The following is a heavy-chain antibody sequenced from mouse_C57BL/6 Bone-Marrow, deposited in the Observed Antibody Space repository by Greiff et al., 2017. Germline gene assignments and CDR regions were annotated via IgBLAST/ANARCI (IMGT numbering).Heavy chain of an antibody. CDR1: GYTFTSYW. J-gene: IGHJ2*01. Sequence: VQLQQSGTVLARPGASVKMSCKTSGYTFTSYWMHWVKQRPGQGLEWIGAIYPGNSDTSYNQKFKGKAKLTAVTSASTAYMELSSLTNEDSAVYYCTRSPTVSHYCDYWGQGTTLTVSS. V-gene: IGHV1-5*01. CDR2: IYPGNSDT. D-gene: IGHD1-1*01. CDR3: TRSPTVSHYCDY.